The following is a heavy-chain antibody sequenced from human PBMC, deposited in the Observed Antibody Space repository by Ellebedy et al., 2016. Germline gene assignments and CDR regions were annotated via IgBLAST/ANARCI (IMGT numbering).Heavy chain of an antibody. CDR2: INSQINAM. CDR1: GFTFSSHW. J-gene: IGHJ5*02. V-gene: IGHV3-48*04. D-gene: IGHD5-12*01. CDR3: ARDSGYDWLVDH. Sequence: GGSLRLXCAVSGFTFSSHWMHWVRQAPGKGLEWVSYINSQINAMYYADSVRGRFTISRDNAKNSLYLQMSSLRAEDTAVYYCARDSGYDWLVDHWGQGTLVTVSS.